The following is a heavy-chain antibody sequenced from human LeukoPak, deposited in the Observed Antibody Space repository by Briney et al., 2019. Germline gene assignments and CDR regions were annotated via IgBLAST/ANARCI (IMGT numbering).Heavy chain of an antibody. V-gene: IGHV4-34*01. Sequence: SETLSLTCAVYGGSFSGYYWSWIRQPPGKGLEWIGEINHSGSTNYNPSLKSRVTISVDTSKNQFSLKLSSVTAADTAVYYCARKVQVTTNYGMDVWGQGTTVTVSS. CDR1: GGSFSGYY. CDR3: ARKVQVTTNYGMDV. D-gene: IGHD4-17*01. CDR2: INHSGST. J-gene: IGHJ6*02.